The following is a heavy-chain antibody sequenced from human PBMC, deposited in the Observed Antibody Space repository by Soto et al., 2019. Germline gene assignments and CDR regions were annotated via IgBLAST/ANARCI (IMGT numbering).Heavy chain of an antibody. CDR2: IYPGDSDT. V-gene: IGHV5-51*01. CDR3: ARHRVTLVRGVYYYYGMDV. CDR1: GYSFTSYW. D-gene: IGHD3-10*01. Sequence: GESLKISCKGSGYSFTSYWIGWVRQMPGKGLEWMGIIYPGDSDTRYSPSLEGQVTISVDKSISTAYLQWNSLKASDTAMYYCARHRVTLVRGVYYYYGMDVWGQGTTVTVSS. J-gene: IGHJ6*02.